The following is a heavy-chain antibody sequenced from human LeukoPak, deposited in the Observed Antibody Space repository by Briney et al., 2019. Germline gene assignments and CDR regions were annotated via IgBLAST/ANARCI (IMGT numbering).Heavy chain of an antibody. J-gene: IGHJ5*02. CDR1: GYTFTSYD. CDR3: ARGPYVAVAGTGYNWFDP. V-gene: IGHV1-8*01. Sequence: GASVKVSCKASGYTFTSYDINWVRQATGQGVEWMGWINPNSGNTCFAQKLQGRATMPRNTSISSAYMELRSLRSEDTAVYYCARGPYVAVAGTGYNWFDPWGQGTLVTVSS. D-gene: IGHD6-19*01. CDR2: INPNSGNT.